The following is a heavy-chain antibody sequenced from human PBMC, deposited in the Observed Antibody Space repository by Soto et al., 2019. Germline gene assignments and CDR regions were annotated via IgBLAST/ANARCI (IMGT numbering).Heavy chain of an antibody. J-gene: IGHJ3*02. Sequence: QVQLVQSGAEVKKPGASVKVSCKASGYTFTSYGISWVRRAPGQGLEWMGWISAYNGNTNYAQKLQGRVTMTTDTSTSTAYMELRSLRSDDTAVYYCARVRHCSSTSYYNRGHDAFDIWGQGTMVTVSS. CDR1: GYTFTSYG. V-gene: IGHV1-18*01. CDR3: ARVRHCSSTSYYNRGHDAFDI. D-gene: IGHD2-2*02. CDR2: ISAYNGNT.